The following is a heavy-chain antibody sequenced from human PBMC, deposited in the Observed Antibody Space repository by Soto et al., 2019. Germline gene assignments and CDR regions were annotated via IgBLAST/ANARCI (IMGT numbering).Heavy chain of an antibody. D-gene: IGHD3-10*01. Sequence: SETLSLTCAVDGGSFSGYYWSWIRQPPGKGLEWIGEINHSGSTNYNPSLKSRVTISVDTSKNQFSLKLSSVTAADTAVYYCAKVLLWFGHMDVWGKGTTVTVSS. CDR3: AKVLLWFGHMDV. J-gene: IGHJ6*03. CDR2: INHSGST. V-gene: IGHV4-34*01. CDR1: GGSFSGYY.